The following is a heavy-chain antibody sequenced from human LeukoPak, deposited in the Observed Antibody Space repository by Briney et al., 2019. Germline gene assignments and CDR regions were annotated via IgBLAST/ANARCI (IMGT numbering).Heavy chain of an antibody. J-gene: IGHJ6*02. Sequence: GESLKISCQGSGYRFKNYWIGWVRQMPGKGLEWMGIIYPGDSESIYSPSFQGQVTMSADMSISTAYLQWSSLKASDTAMYFCARLYGDYVGMKSVETYYYYGMDVWGQGTTVTVSS. D-gene: IGHD4-17*01. CDR1: GYRFKNYW. CDR2: IYPGDSES. CDR3: ARLYGDYVGMKSVETYYYYGMDV. V-gene: IGHV5-51*01.